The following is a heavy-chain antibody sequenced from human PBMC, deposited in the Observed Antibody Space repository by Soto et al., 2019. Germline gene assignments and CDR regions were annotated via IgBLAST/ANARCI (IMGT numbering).Heavy chain of an antibody. D-gene: IGHD3-22*01. CDR3: ARDTYYYDSSGYYYPY. CDR2: ISAYNGNT. CDR1: GYTFTSYG. Sequence: GASVKVPCKASGYTFTSYGISWVRKAPVQGLEWMGWISAYNGNTNYAQKLQGRVTMTTETSTSTAYMELRSLRSGDTAVYYCARDTYYYDSSGYYYPYWGQGTLVNVSS. V-gene: IGHV1-18*04. J-gene: IGHJ4*02.